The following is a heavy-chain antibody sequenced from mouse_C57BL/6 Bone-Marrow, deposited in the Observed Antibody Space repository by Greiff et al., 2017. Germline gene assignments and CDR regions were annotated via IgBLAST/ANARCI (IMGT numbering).Heavy chain of an antibody. D-gene: IGHD1-1*01. Sequence: VQLQQSGPELVKPGASVKISCKASGYTFTDYYMNWVKQSHGKSLEWIGDINPNNGGTSYNQKFKGKATLTVDKSSSTAYMELRSLTSEDSAVYYCARCPSYYYGSSRYFDVWGTGTTVTVSS. CDR3: ARCPSYYYGSSRYFDV. CDR2: INPNNGGT. V-gene: IGHV1-26*01. J-gene: IGHJ1*03. CDR1: GYTFTDYY.